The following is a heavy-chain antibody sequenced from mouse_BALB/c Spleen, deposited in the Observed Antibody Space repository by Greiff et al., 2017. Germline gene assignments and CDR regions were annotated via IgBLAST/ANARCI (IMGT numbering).Heavy chain of an antibody. Sequence: QVTLNESGPGLVAPSQSLSITCTVSGFSLTSYDISWIRQPPGKGLEWLGVIWTGGGTNYNSAFMSRLSISKDNSKSQVFLKMNSLQTDDTAIYYCVRVPHYYGSSPYYFDYWGQGTTLTVSS. CDR2: IWTGGGT. J-gene: IGHJ2*01. CDR1: GFSLTSYD. V-gene: IGHV2-9-2*01. D-gene: IGHD1-1*01. CDR3: VRVPHYYGSSPYYFDY.